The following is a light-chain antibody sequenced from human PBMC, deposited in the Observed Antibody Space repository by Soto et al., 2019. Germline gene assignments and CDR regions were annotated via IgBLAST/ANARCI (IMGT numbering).Light chain of an antibody. CDR3: QQYSSQKLT. J-gene: IGKJ4*01. Sequence: DIQMTQSPSTLSASVGDRVTITCRASQSISNSLAWYQQTPGKAPKVLIYGASSLERGVPSRFSGSGSGREFTLTITSLQPDDFATYYCQQYSSQKLTFGGGTKVDIK. V-gene: IGKV1-5*01. CDR2: GAS. CDR1: QSISNS.